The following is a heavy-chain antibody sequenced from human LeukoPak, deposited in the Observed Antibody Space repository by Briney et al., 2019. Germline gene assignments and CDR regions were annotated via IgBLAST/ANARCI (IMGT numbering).Heavy chain of an antibody. CDR2: IYSGGSA. J-gene: IGHJ4*02. D-gene: IGHD5-24*01. CDR1: GFTVKSNY. V-gene: IGHV3-53*05. Sequence: GGSLRLSCAASGFTVKSNYMSWVRQAPGKGLEWVSVIYSGGSAYYADSVKGRFTISRDNAKTSLYLQMNSLRAEDTALYYCAKDLGPGSMATSPGFDYWGQGTLVTVSS. CDR3: AKDLGPGSMATSPGFDY.